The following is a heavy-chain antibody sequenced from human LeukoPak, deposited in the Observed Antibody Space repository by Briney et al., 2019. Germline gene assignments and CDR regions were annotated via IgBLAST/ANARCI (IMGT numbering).Heavy chain of an antibody. D-gene: IGHD3-22*01. Sequence: GASVKVSCKASGYTFTSYGISWVRQAPGQGLEWMGWISAYNGNTNYAQKLQGRVTMTTDTSTSTAYMELRSLRSDDTAVYYCARDVYYYDSSSHDFDYWGQGTLVTVSS. V-gene: IGHV1-18*01. CDR1: GYTFTSYG. CDR2: ISAYNGNT. CDR3: ARDVYYYDSSSHDFDY. J-gene: IGHJ4*02.